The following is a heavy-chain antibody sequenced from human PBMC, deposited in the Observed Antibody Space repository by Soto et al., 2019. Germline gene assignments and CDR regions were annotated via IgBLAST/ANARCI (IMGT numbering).Heavy chain of an antibody. D-gene: IGHD6-6*01. CDR1: GFRFSSYG. Sequence: GGSLRLSCAASGFRFSSYGMHWVRQAPGKGLEWVAAVSYDGNTQYYADSVKGRLTISRDNSKNTMSLQMDSLRAEDTAVYSCAKEWYSSSMYYYGMDVWGQGTTVTVSS. J-gene: IGHJ6*02. CDR2: VSYDGNTQ. CDR3: AKEWYSSSMYYYGMDV. V-gene: IGHV3-30*18.